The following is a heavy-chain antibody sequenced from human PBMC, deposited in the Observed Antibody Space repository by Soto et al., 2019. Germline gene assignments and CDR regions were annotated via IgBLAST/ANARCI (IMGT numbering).Heavy chain of an antibody. J-gene: IGHJ6*02. CDR1: GGSFSGYY. CDR3: AREVQLWLNGMDV. V-gene: IGHV4-34*01. D-gene: IGHD5-18*01. Sequence: TSETLSLTCAVYGGSFSGYYWSWIRQPPGKGLEWIGEINHSGSTNYNPSLKSRVTISVDTSMNQFSLKLSSVTAADTAVYYCAREVQLWLNGMDVWGQGTTVTVSS. CDR2: INHSGST.